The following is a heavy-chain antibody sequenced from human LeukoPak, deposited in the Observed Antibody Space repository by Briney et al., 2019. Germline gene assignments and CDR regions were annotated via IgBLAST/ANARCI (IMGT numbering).Heavy chain of an antibody. CDR3: ARLLAVAEDYYFDY. J-gene: IGHJ4*02. V-gene: IGHV4-59*08. D-gene: IGHD6-19*01. CDR2: VYYSGVT. CDR1: GGSTGSDY. Sequence: TSESLSLTCTVSGGSTGSDYWSWIRQPPGKGLEWIAYVYYSGVTSYNPSLKSRVAISVDTSNNQFSLKLSSVTAADTAMYYCARLLAVAEDYYFDYWGQGTLVTVSS.